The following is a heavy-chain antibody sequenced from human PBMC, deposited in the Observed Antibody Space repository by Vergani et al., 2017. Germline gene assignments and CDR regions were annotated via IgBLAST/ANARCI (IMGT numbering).Heavy chain of an antibody. CDR3: AKITMVRGVIELFDY. Sequence: VQLVESGGGVVQPGRSLRLSCAASGFTFSSYAMSWVRQAPGKGLEWVSAISGSGGSTYYADSVKGRFTISRDNSKNTLYLQMNSLRAEDTAVYYCAKITMVRGVIELFDYWGQGTLVTVSS. V-gene: IGHV3-23*04. CDR2: ISGSGGST. J-gene: IGHJ4*02. CDR1: GFTFSSYA. D-gene: IGHD3-10*01.